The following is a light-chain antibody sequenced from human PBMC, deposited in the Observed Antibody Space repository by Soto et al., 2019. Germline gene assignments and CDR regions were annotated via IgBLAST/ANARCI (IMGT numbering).Light chain of an antibody. CDR3: SSYPSSSTLV. CDR1: SSDVGGYNY. J-gene: IGLJ2*01. Sequence: QSALTQPASVSGSPGQSITISCTGTSSDVGGYNYVSWYQQHPGKAPKLMIYDVSNRPSGVSNRFSGSKSGNTASLTISGLQAEDDADYYCSSYPSSSTLVFGGGTKVTVL. V-gene: IGLV2-14*01. CDR2: DVS.